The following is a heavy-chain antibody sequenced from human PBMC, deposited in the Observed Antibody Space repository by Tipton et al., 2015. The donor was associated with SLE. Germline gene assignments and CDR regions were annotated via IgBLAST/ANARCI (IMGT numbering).Heavy chain of an antibody. D-gene: IGHD2-8*01. CDR3: ARGYCSDGVCYGFGFFDY. Sequence: LRLSCTVSGASISGGGYSWNWIRQPPGKGLEWIGYIYHSGTTYYNPSLKSPVTLSIDTSKNQFSLKMRSVTAADTAVYFCARGYCSDGVCYGFGFFDYWGQGNLVTVSS. J-gene: IGHJ4*02. V-gene: IGHV4-30-2*01. CDR1: GASISGGGYS. CDR2: IYHSGTT.